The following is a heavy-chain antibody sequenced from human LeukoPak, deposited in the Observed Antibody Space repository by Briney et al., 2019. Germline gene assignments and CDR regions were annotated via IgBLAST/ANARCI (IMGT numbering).Heavy chain of an antibody. J-gene: IGHJ4*02. V-gene: IGHV3-23*01. CDR2: ISGSGGST. CDR1: GFTFSSYA. D-gene: IGHD3-9*01. Sequence: GGSLRLSCAASGFTFSSYAMSWVRQAPGKGLEWVSVISGSGGSTYYADSVKGLFTISRDNSKNTLYLQMNSLRAEDTAVYYCAKASRGYFDWLFYFDYWGQGSLVTVSS. CDR3: AKASRGYFDWLFYFDY.